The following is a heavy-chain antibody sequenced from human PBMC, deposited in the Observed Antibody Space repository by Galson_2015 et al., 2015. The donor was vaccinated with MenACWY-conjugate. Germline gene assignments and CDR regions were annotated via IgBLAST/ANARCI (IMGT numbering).Heavy chain of an antibody. D-gene: IGHD6-19*01. J-gene: IGHJ4*02. CDR1: GFTFSGSA. CDR3: TRHINSSGIFDY. CDR2: IRTKINNYAT. V-gene: IGHV3-73*01. Sequence: SLRLSCAASGFTFSGSAMHWVRQASGKGLEWVGRIRTKINNYATEYAASVRVRFTISRDDSKNTAYLQMNSLKTEDTAIYYCTRHINSSGIFDYWGQGTLVTVSS.